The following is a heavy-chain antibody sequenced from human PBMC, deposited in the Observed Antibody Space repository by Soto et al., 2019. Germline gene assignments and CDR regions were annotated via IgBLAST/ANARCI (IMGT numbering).Heavy chain of an antibody. CDR2: IIPVLATT. V-gene: IGHV1-69*13. Sequence: GASVKVSCKASAVTFPHYALSWVRQAPLQVLEWIVGIIPVLATTTYAQKFQGRVYIIADESKNKVYMELSSLRSEDTAVYYCACKCGNSLKNWLETWGKGTMVTVSS. CDR3: ACKCGNSLKNWLET. J-gene: IGHJ5*02. CDR1: AVTFPHYA. D-gene: IGHD2-21*01.